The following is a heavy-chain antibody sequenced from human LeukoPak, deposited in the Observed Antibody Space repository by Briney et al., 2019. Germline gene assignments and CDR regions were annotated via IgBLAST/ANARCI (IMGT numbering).Heavy chain of an antibody. CDR1: GYTFTSYD. Sequence: GASVTVSCKASGYTFTSYDINWVRQATGQGLEWMGWMNPNSGNTGYAQKFQGRVTMTRNTSISTAYMELSSLRSEDTAVYYCARGRATRYVLLWFGEHDYWGQGTLVTVSS. CDR2: MNPNSGNT. V-gene: IGHV1-8*01. CDR3: ARGRATRYVLLWFGEHDY. D-gene: IGHD3-10*01. J-gene: IGHJ4*02.